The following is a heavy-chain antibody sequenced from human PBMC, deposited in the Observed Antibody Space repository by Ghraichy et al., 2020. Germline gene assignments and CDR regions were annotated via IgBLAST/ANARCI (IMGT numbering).Heavy chain of an antibody. Sequence: SQTLSLTCAVSGGSISSGGYSWSWIRQPPGKGLEWIGYIYHSGSTYYNPSLKSRVTISVDRSKNQFSLKLSSVTAADTAVYYCARAGYGDYPETRFDPWGQGTLVTVSS. V-gene: IGHV4-30-2*01. CDR2: IYHSGST. CDR3: ARAGYGDYPETRFDP. CDR1: GGSISSGGYS. D-gene: IGHD4-17*01. J-gene: IGHJ5*02.